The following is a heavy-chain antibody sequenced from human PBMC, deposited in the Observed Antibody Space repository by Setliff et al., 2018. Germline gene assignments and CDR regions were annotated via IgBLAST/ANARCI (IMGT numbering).Heavy chain of an antibody. V-gene: IGHV3-7*01. J-gene: IGHJ6*02. D-gene: IGHD3-10*01. Sequence: PGGSLRLSCAASGFTFSRYWMSWVRQAPGKGLEWVANIKQDGSEKYYVDSVNGRFTIARDNAKNSLYLQMNSLRAEDTAVYYCARDHAYGSRFYYYYYGMDVWGQGTTVTVSS. CDR2: IKQDGSEK. CDR3: ARDHAYGSRFYYYYYGMDV. CDR1: GFTFSRYW.